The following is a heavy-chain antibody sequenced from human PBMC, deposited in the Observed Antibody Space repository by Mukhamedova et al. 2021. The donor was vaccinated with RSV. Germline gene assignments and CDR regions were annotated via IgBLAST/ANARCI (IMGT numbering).Heavy chain of an antibody. CDR3: AKDSGTGYHYFDY. V-gene: IGHV3-23*01. CDR2: ISASGGST. CDR1: YA. J-gene: IGHJ4*02. D-gene: IGHD3-9*01. Sequence: YAMSWVRQAPGKGLEWVSAISASGGSTYYADSVKGRFTISRDNSKNTLYLQMNSLRAEDMAVYYCAKDSGTGYHYFDYWGQGTLVT.